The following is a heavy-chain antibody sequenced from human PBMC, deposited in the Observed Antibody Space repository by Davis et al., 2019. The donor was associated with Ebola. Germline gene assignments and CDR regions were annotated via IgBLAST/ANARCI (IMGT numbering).Heavy chain of an antibody. CDR2: ISGSGGST. Sequence: GESLKISCAASGFTFSSYAMSWVRQAPGKGLEWVSAISGSGGSTYYADSVKGRFTISRDNSKNTLYLQMNSLRAEDTAVYYCAKGWFRELSTTNWGQGTLVTVSS. D-gene: IGHD3-10*01. V-gene: IGHV3-23*01. J-gene: IGHJ4*02. CDR3: AKGWFRELSTTN. CDR1: GFTFSSYA.